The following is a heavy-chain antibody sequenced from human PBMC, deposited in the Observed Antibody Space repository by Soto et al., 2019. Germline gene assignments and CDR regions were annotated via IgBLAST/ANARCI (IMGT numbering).Heavy chain of an antibody. D-gene: IGHD3-22*01. CDR2: IYPGDSDT. Sequence: PGESLKISCKGSGYSFTSYWIGWVRQMPGKGLEWMGIIYPGDSDTRYSPSFQGQVTISADKSISTAYLQWSSLKASDTAIYYCARRKSDSSGYFRLDYWGQGTLVTVSS. V-gene: IGHV5-51*01. CDR1: GYSFTSYW. CDR3: ARRKSDSSGYFRLDY. J-gene: IGHJ4*02.